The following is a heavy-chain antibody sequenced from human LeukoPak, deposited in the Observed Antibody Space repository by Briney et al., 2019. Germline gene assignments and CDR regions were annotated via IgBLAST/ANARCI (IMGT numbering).Heavy chain of an antibody. CDR2: IWYDGSNK. CDR1: GFTFSSYG. J-gene: IGHJ4*02. V-gene: IGHV3-33*06. CDR3: AKAVLRRQLVLDY. Sequence: GRSLRLSCAASGFTFSSYGMHWVRQAPGKGLEWVAVIWYDGSNKYYADSVKGRFTISRDNSKNTLYLQMNSLRAEDTAVYYCAKAVLRRQLVLDYWGQGTLVTVSS. D-gene: IGHD6-13*01.